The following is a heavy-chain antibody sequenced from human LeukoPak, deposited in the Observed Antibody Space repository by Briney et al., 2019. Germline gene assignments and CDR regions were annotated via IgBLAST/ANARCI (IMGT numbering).Heavy chain of an antibody. CDR1: GGSISSGDYY. CDR3: ARDRYCSSTSCHNPYGMDV. V-gene: IGHV4-30-4*01. D-gene: IGHD2-2*01. CDR2: IYYSGST. Sequence: PSQTLSLTCTVSGGSISSGDYYWSWIRQPPGKGLEWIGYIYYSGSTYYNPSPKSRVTISVDTSKNQFSLKLSSVTAADTAVYYCARDRYCSSTSCHNPYGMDVWGQGTTVTVSS. J-gene: IGHJ6*02.